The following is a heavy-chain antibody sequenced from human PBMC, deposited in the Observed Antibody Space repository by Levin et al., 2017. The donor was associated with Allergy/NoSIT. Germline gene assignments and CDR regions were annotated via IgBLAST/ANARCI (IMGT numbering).Heavy chain of an antibody. D-gene: IGHD6-19*01. CDR3: AKDAYKHSAGWSHMYFDS. V-gene: IGHV3-30*18. J-gene: IGHJ4*02. CDR1: KFTFGSYG. CDR2: ISYDGSEK. Sequence: LSLTCVASKFTFGSYGMHWVRQAPGKGLEWVALISYDGSEKFYADSVQGRFTISRDNSNDILYLEINGLRPEDTAVYYCAKDAYKHSAGWSHMYFDSWGQGTLVTVSP.